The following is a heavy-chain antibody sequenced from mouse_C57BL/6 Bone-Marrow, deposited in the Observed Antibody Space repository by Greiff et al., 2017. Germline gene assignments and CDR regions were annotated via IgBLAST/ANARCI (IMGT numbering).Heavy chain of an antibody. V-gene: IGHV1-81*01. CDR3: ARHDPSAY. CDR1: GYTFTSSG. J-gene: IGHJ3*01. Sequence: QVQLQQSGAELARPGASVKLSCKASGYTFTSSGISWVKQRTGQGLEWIGEIYPRSGNTYYNEKFKGKATLTADKSSSTAYMELRSLTSEDTAVYFCARHDPSAYWGQGTLVTVSA. D-gene: IGHD2-10*02. CDR2: IYPRSGNT.